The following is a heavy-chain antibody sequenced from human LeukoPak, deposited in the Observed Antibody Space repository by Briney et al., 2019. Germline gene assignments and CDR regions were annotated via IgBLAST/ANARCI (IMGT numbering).Heavy chain of an antibody. CDR3: AGRGCTNGLCHFDY. J-gene: IGHJ4*02. Sequence: GGSLRLSCAASGFTFSNYAMNWVRQAPGKGLEWVSSISSSGDFIHYADSVKGRFTISRDNARNSLYLQMNSLRAEDTAIYYCAGRGCTNGLCHFDYWGQGTLVTVSS. V-gene: IGHV3-21*04. CDR1: GFTFSNYA. CDR2: ISSSGDFI. D-gene: IGHD2-8*01.